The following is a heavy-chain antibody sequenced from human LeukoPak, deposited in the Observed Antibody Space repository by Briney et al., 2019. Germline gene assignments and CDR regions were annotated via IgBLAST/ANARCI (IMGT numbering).Heavy chain of an antibody. Sequence: GGSLRLSCAASGFTFSSCTMYWVRQAPGKGREGVSSISGSSSYIYYADSVKGGFTISRDNAKNSLYLQMNSLRAEDTAVYYCARAGDDSSGYYYWDYWGQGTLVTVSS. D-gene: IGHD3-22*01. V-gene: IGHV3-21*01. CDR3: ARAGDDSSGYYYWDY. CDR1: GFTFSSCT. CDR2: ISGSSSYI. J-gene: IGHJ4*02.